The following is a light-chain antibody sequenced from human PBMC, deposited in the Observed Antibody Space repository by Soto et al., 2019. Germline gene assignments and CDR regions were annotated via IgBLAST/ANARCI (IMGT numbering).Light chain of an antibody. CDR2: DVS. Sequence: EIVMTHSPGTLSVSPWERATLSFSAGQGVTTNFAWYQQKSGQSPRLLIYDVSIRATGVPARFSGSGSGTDFSLTISSLEPEDFAIYYCQQRSIWPPWTFGQGTKVDIK. CDR3: QQRSIWPPWT. J-gene: IGKJ1*01. V-gene: IGKV3D-15*01. CDR1: QGVTTN.